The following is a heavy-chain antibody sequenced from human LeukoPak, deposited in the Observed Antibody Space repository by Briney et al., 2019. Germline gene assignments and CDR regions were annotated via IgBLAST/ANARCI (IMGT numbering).Heavy chain of an antibody. V-gene: IGHV3-23*01. Sequence: GGSLRLSCAASGFTFSSYAMGWVRQAPGKGLEWVSDITASGGNTYYADSVKGRFTISRDNSKNTLYLQVNSLRAEDTAVYDCAKGNGYSYGRYYFDYWGQGTLVTVSS. J-gene: IGHJ4*02. CDR2: ITASGGNT. CDR3: AKGNGYSYGRYYFDY. D-gene: IGHD5-18*01. CDR1: GFTFSSYA.